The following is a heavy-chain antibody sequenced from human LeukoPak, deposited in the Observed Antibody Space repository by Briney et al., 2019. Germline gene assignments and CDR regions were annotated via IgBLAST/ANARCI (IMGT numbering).Heavy chain of an antibody. D-gene: IGHD1-26*01. CDR2: IKEDESAK. Sequence: GGSLRLSCAASGFTFRSYWMARVRQAPGKGVEWVANIKEDESAKHQADSVKGRFTISRDNAQNSVYLQMSSLRGEDTAVYYCARDVGGSLDYWGQGTLVTVSS. CDR1: GFTFRSYW. V-gene: IGHV3-7*01. CDR3: ARDVGGSLDY. J-gene: IGHJ4*02.